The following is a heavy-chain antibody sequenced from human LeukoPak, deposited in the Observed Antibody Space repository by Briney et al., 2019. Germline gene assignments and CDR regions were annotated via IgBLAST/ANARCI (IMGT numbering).Heavy chain of an antibody. CDR1: GFNFRDHW. CDR3: ARETSSVHSNAGPPFDY. J-gene: IGHJ4*02. D-gene: IGHD2-15*01. V-gene: IGHV3-7*03. Sequence: GGSLRFSCAVSGFNFRDHWMDWVRQAPGKGLEWVGHIKNDGSETYYLDSLKGRFSISRDNSKSTLYLQVNSLTADDTAVYYCARETSSVHSNAGPPFDYWGQGTLVTVSS. CDR2: IKNDGSET.